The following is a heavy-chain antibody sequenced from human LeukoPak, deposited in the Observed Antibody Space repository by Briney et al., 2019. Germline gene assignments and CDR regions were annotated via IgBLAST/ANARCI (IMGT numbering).Heavy chain of an antibody. D-gene: IGHD5-12*01. CDR2: ISNTDSST. J-gene: IGHJ4*02. Sequence: PGGSLRLSCAGSGFAFNIYEMNWVRQAPGKGLEWVAYISNTDSSTYYADSVKGRFTISRDDAKNSLFLQMNSLRAEDTAVYYCARSLVATIMVFDLWGQGALVTVFS. CDR3: ARSLVATIMVFDL. V-gene: IGHV3-48*03. CDR1: GFAFNIYE.